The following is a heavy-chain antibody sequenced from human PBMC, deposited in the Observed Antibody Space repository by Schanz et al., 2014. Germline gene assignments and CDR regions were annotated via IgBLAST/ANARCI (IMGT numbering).Heavy chain of an antibody. V-gene: IGHV3-30*02. CDR1: GFTFTNLG. Sequence: QVQLVESGGGVVQPGGSLRLSCAASGFTFTNLGMHWVRRAPGKVVEWVAIIRYDGSNQYYADSVKGRFTISRDNSKNTLSLQMNRLTAEDTAVYYCAKGFGGYDLVLDYWGQGTLVTVSS. D-gene: IGHD5-12*01. CDR3: AKGFGGYDLVLDY. J-gene: IGHJ4*02. CDR2: IRYDGSNQ.